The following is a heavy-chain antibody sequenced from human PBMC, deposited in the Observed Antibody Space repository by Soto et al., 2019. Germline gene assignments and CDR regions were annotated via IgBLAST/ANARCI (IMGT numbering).Heavy chain of an antibody. Sequence: QVQLQESGPGLVKPSETLSLTCTVSGGSISSFYWTWIRQAPGKGLEWIAYKYSSGSTSYNPSLRSRVTISIDTSKNQFSLNLSSVTAADTAVYYCARHPSQGARAKAFDIWGQGTMVTVSS. CDR2: KYSSGST. CDR1: GGSISSFY. V-gene: IGHV4-59*08. J-gene: IGHJ3*02. CDR3: ARHPSQGARAKAFDI.